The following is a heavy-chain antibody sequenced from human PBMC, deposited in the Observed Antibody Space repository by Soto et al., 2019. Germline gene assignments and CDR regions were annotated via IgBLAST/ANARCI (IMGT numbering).Heavy chain of an antibody. CDR1: GGSISRNSYY. J-gene: IGHJ4*02. CDR3: GSGSYRLFDS. V-gene: IGHV4-39*01. D-gene: IGHD1-26*01. Sequence: QLQLQESGPGLVKPSETLSLTCTVSGGSISRNSYYWGWIRQLPGKGQEWSGSIYYPGTTYYNPSPKGPLTNSVDTAKNQFSPELSALTAADTAVYSCGSGSYRLFDSWAQGTPVTVSS. CDR2: IYYPGTT.